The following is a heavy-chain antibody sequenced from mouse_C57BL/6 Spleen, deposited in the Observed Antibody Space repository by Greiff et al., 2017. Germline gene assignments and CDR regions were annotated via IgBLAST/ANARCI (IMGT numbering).Heavy chain of an antibody. D-gene: IGHD2-2*01. CDR2: IDPSDSYT. CDR3: ASLGGEVTTDY. J-gene: IGHJ2*01. Sequence: QVQLQQPGAELVMPGASVKLSCKASGYTFTSYWMHWVKQRPGQGLEWIGEIDPSDSYTNYNQKFKGKSTLTVDKSSSTAYMQLSSLTSEDSAVYYCASLGGEVTTDYWGQGTTLTVSS. V-gene: IGHV1-69*01. CDR1: GYTFTSYW.